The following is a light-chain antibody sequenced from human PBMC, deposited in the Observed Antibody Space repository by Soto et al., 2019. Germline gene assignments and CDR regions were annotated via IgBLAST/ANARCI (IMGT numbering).Light chain of an antibody. CDR1: QTVRRW. CDR3: LQDYCYPWT. V-gene: IGKV1-5*01. J-gene: IGKJ1*01. Sequence: DIQMTQSPSTLSASVGDRVTITCRASQTVRRWLAWYQQKPGTAPNVVISDVSSLESGFPSRFSFSGTGTELDLAISSLQPEDSATYYCLQDYCYPWTFGQGTKVDIK. CDR2: DVS.